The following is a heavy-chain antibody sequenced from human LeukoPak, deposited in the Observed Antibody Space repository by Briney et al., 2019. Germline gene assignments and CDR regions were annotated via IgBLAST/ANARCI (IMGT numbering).Heavy chain of an antibody. V-gene: IGHV3-48*04. Sequence: PGGSLRLSCAASGFTFSSYSMNWVRQAPGKGLEWVSYISSSSSTIYYADSVKGRFTISRDNAKNSLYLQMNSLRAEDTAVYYCALTGYSSSWSADYWGQGTLVTVSS. CDR2: ISSSSSTI. D-gene: IGHD6-13*01. CDR1: GFTFSSYS. CDR3: ALTGYSSSWSADY. J-gene: IGHJ4*02.